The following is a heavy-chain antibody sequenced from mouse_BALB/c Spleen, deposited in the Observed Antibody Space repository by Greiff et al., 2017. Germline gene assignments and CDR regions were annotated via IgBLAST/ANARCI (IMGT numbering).Heavy chain of an antibody. CDR2: IDPANGNT. D-gene: IGHD1-2*01. CDR1: GFNIKDTY. J-gene: IGHJ1*01. Sequence: EVQLVESGAELVKPGASVKLSCTASGFNIKDTYMHWVKQRPEQGLEWIGRIDPANGNTKYDPKFQGKATITADTSSNTAYLQLSSLTSEDTAVYYCARASPIHYYLYWYFDVWGAGTTVTVSS. CDR3: ARASPIHYYLYWYFDV. V-gene: IGHV14-3*02.